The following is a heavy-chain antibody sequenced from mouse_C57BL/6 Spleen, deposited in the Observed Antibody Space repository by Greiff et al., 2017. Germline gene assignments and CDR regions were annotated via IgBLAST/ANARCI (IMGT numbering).Heavy chain of an antibody. J-gene: IGHJ2*01. V-gene: IGHV1-80*01. CDR2: IYPGDGDT. CDR1: GYAFTSYW. Sequence: VQLQQSGAELVKPGASVKISCKASGYAFTSYWMNWVKQRPGKGLEWIGQIYPGDGDTNYNGKFKGKATLTADKSSSTAYMQLSILTSEDSAGYCCARRVDGTRDYWGQGTTLTVSS. D-gene: IGHD1-1*01. CDR3: ARRVDGTRDY.